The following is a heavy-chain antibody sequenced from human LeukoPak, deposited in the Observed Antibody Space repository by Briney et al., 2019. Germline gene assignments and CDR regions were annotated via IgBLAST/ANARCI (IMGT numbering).Heavy chain of an antibody. CDR1: GYTFTSYG. J-gene: IGHJ4*02. Sequence: EASVKVSCKASGYTFTSYGIRWVRQAPGQGLEWMGWINPNSGGTNYAQKFQGRVTMTRDTSISTAYMELSRLRSDDTAVYYCARVSDYYDSSGNYGYWGQGTLVTVSS. CDR3: ARVSDYYDSSGNYGY. V-gene: IGHV1-2*02. D-gene: IGHD3-22*01. CDR2: INPNSGGT.